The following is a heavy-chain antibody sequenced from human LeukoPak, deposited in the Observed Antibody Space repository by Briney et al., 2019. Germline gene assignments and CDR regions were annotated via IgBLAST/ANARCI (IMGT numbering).Heavy chain of an antibody. V-gene: IGHV1-69*04. CDR2: IIPMLSIT. J-gene: IGHJ6*02. Sequence: SVKVSCKASGGTFRSYAINWVRQAPGQGLEWMGRIIPMLSITNYAQKLQGRVTITADKSTNTAYMELSSLRSEDTAVYYCATYNVDYHDTSDGMDVWGQGTTVTVSS. CDR3: ATYNVDYHDTSDGMDV. D-gene: IGHD3-22*01. CDR1: GGTFRSYA.